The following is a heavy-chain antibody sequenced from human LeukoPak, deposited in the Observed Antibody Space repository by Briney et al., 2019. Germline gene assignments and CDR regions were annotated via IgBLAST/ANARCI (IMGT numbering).Heavy chain of an antibody. J-gene: IGHJ4*02. CDR2: IIPIFGTA. V-gene: IGHV1-69*13. CDR3: ARDAPGRDILTGYLDY. Sequence: SVKVSCKASGGTFSSYAISWVRQAPGQGLEWTGGIIPIFGTANYAQKFQGRVTITADESTSTAYMELSSLRSEDTAVYYCARDAPGRDILTGYLDYWGQGTLVTVSS. CDR1: GGTFSSYA. D-gene: IGHD3-9*01.